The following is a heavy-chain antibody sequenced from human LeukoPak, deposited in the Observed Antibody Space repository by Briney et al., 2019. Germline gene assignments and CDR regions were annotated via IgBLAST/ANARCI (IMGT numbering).Heavy chain of an antibody. CDR2: INPNSGGT. CDR1: RYTFTGYY. J-gene: IGHJ4*02. CDR3: ARCYSSSWSFDY. Sequence: ASVKVSCKACRYTFTGYYMHWVRQAPGQGLAWMGWINPNSGGTNYVQKFQGRVTMTRETYIRADYMEPNRLRSGRTAVHLFARCYSSSWSFDYWGQGTLVTVSS. D-gene: IGHD6-13*01. V-gene: IGHV1-2*02.